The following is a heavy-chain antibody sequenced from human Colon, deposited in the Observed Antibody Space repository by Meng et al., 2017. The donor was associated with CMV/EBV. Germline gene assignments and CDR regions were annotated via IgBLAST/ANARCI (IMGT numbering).Heavy chain of an antibody. Sequence: GGSLRLSCAASGFTFSNYGMHWVRQAPGKGLEWVTFIRYDGSNKYYADSVKGRFTISRDNSKNTLYLQMNSLRAEDTAVYYCANPVAVPAGSSEGQYFQHWGQGTLVTVSS. CDR1: GFTFSNYG. CDR2: IRYDGSNK. CDR3: ANPVAVPAGSSEGQYFQH. V-gene: IGHV3-30*02. D-gene: IGHD2-2*01. J-gene: IGHJ1*01.